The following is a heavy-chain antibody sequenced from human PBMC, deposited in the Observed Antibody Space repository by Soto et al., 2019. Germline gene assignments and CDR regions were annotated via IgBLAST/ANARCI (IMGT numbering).Heavy chain of an antibody. J-gene: IGHJ6*03. V-gene: IGHV1-58*02. CDR1: GFTFTSSA. D-gene: IGHD2-2*01. Sequence: SVTVSCKASGFTFTSSAMQWVRQARGQRLEWIGWIVVGSGNTNYAQKFQERVTITRDMSTSTAYMELSSLRSEDTAVYYCAADLGVVPAAMDYYYYMDVWGKGTTVTVS. CDR3: AADLGVVPAAMDYYYYMDV. CDR2: IVVGSGNT.